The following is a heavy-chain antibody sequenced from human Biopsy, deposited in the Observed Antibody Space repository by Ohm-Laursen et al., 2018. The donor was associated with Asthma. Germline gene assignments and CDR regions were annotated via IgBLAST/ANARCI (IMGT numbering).Heavy chain of an antibody. CDR2: MYHSGSP. V-gene: IGHV4-39*07. CDR1: GGSITSSSYY. CDR3: SRNEIEDGIYFDN. Sequence: SDTLSLTCTVSGGSITSSSYYWGWIRQPPGKGMEWIGSMYHSGSPYYHPSPKSRATISVDTSKNQFSLKLSSVTAADTAVYFCSRNEIEDGIYFDNWGQGTLVTVSS. D-gene: IGHD5-24*01. J-gene: IGHJ4*02.